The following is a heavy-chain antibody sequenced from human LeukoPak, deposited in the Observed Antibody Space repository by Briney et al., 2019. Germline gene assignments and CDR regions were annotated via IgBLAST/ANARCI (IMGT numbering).Heavy chain of an antibody. CDR3: ARVRYSGTLFDY. Sequence: PGGSLRLSCAASGFTFNGYAMSWVRQAPGKGLEWVSAISGSGSSTYYADSVKGRFTISRDNSKNTLYLQMNSLRAEDTAVYYCARVRYSGTLFDYWGQGTLVTVSS. D-gene: IGHD1-26*01. V-gene: IGHV3-23*01. J-gene: IGHJ4*02. CDR2: ISGSGSST. CDR1: GFTFNGYA.